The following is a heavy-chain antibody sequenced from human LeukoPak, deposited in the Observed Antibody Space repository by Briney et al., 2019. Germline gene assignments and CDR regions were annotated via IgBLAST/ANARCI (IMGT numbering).Heavy chain of an antibody. CDR3: ARARNGTLKS. Sequence: PGGSLTLSCAASGFTFRHYAMHGVRQAPGKELDGVAVISYDGNHKYYADSVKGRFTISRDNSKNTLFVQMTSLRAEDTVVYFCARARNGTLKSWGEGNLVTVCS. J-gene: IGHJ5*02. V-gene: IGHV3-30*01. CDR2: ISYDGNHK. CDR1: GFTFRHYA. D-gene: IGHD1-26*01.